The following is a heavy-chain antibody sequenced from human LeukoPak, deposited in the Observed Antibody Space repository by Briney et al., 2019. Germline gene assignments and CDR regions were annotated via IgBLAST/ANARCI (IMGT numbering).Heavy chain of an antibody. D-gene: IGHD5-24*01. CDR3: ARVAAATTNPRFDY. J-gene: IGHJ4*02. V-gene: IGHV4-31*03. CDR1: GGSISNAAYY. CDR2: IYYSGST. Sequence: PSETLSLTCTVSGGSISNAAYYWRWIRQHPGKGLEWIGYIYYSGSTYYNPSLKSRVTISVDTSKNQFSLELSSVTAADTAVYYCARVAAATTNPRFDYWGQGTLVTVSS.